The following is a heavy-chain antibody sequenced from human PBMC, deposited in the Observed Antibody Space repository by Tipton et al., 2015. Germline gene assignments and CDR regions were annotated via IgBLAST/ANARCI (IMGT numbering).Heavy chain of an antibody. D-gene: IGHD4-17*01. Sequence: SLRLSCAASGFTFSSYGMHWVRQAPGKGLEWVSAISGHGGSTYYSDSVKGRFTISRDNAKNSLYLQMNSLRDYDTAVYYCARDDGDYVLGEFDYWGQGTLVAVSS. CDR1: GFTFSSYG. CDR2: ISGHGGST. CDR3: ARDDGDYVLGEFDY. V-gene: IGHV3-23*01. J-gene: IGHJ4*02.